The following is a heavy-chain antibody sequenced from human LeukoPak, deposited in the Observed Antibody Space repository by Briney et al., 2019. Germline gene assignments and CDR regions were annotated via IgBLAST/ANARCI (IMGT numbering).Heavy chain of an antibody. J-gene: IGHJ4*02. CDR2: ISGSGGST. CDR3: ARQSAGSAAWYSLHYDF. V-gene: IGHV3-23*01. Sequence: GGSLRLSCAASGFTFSSYAMSWVRQAPGKGLEWVSAISGSGGSTYYADSVKGRFTISRDNSKNTLYLQMNSLRAEDTAVYFCARQSAGSAAWYSLHYDFWGQGTLVTVSS. CDR1: GFTFSSYA. D-gene: IGHD6-13*01.